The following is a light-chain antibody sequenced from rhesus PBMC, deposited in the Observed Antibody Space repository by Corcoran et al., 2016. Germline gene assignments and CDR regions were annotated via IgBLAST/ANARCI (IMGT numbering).Light chain of an antibody. CDR3: QHTSGTPLT. CDR2: KAS. J-gene: IGKJ4*01. Sequence: DIQMTQSPSSLSASVGDRVTITCRTSENVNNYVNWYQQKPGKAPQLLIYKASTLESGVPSRFSGSGSGTDYTFTIRSLQSEDVATYYCQHTSGTPLTFGGGTKVEIK. V-gene: IGKV1-74*01. CDR1: ENVNNY.